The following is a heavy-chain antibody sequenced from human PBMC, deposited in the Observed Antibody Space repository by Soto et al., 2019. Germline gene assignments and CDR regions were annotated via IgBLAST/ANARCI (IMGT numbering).Heavy chain of an antibody. CDR1: GFTFSSDG. CDR3: AKITQQWTHYYYYGMDV. D-gene: IGHD5-18*01. V-gene: IGHV3-30*18. J-gene: IGHJ6*02. CDR2: ISYDGSNK. Sequence: GWSLTLSCAASGFTFSSDGMHLVRKAPGKGLERVAFISYDGSNKYYADSVKGRFTISRDNSKNTLYLQMNSLRSEDTAVYYCAKITQQWTHYYYYGMDVWGQGTKVTVSS.